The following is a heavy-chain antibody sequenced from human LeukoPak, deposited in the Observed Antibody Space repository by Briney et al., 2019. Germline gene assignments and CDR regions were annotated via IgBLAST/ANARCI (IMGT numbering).Heavy chain of an antibody. CDR2: IYSSGST. Sequence: PSETLSLTCTISGGSLSSYYWTCARQPPGKGLEWIGYIYSSGSTNYNPSLKSRVTISIDTSKNQFSLNLSSVTAADTAVYYCAGGGGAGLADWGQGTLVTVSS. V-gene: IGHV4-59*01. CDR3: AGGGGAGLAD. D-gene: IGHD4-23*01. J-gene: IGHJ4*02. CDR1: GGSLSSYY.